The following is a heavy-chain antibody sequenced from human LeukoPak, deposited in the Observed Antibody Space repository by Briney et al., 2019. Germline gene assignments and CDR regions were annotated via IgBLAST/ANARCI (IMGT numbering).Heavy chain of an antibody. CDR2: IIPIFGTA. J-gene: IGHJ4*02. CDR1: GGTFSSYA. Sequence: ASVKVSCKASGGTFSSYAISWVRQAPGQGLEWMGGIIPIFGTANYAQKFQGRVTTTADESTSTAYMELSSLRSEDTAVYYCARGKWLRYFDWSQSRYYFDYWGQGTLVTVSS. CDR3: ARGKWLRYFDWSQSRYYFDY. V-gene: IGHV1-69*13. D-gene: IGHD3-9*01.